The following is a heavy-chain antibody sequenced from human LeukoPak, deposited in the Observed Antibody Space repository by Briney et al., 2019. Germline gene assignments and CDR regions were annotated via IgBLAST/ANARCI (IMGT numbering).Heavy chain of an antibody. CDR2: ISAYNGNT. D-gene: IGHD5-18*01. Sequence: ASVKVSCKSSGYTFASYGIIWVRQAPGQGLEWMGWISAYNGNTNYARKLQGRVTMTTATSTSTAYMELRSLRADDTAVYYCARDRVFVDTAIVSPVQYFDYWGQGTLVTVSS. CDR3: ARDRVFVDTAIVSPVQYFDY. V-gene: IGHV1-18*01. CDR1: GYTFASYG. J-gene: IGHJ4*02.